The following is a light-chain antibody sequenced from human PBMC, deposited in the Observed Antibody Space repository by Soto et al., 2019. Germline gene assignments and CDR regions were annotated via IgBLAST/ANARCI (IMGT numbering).Light chain of an antibody. CDR3: AAWDDSLNGVV. Sequence: QSVLTQPPSVSDAPRQRVTISCSGSSSNIGNNPVNWYQQLPGKAPKLLIYYDDLLPSGVSDRFSGSKSGTSASLAISGLQSEDEADYSCAAWDDSLNGVVFGGGTKLTVL. CDR1: SSNIGNNP. J-gene: IGLJ2*01. CDR2: YDD. V-gene: IGLV1-36*01.